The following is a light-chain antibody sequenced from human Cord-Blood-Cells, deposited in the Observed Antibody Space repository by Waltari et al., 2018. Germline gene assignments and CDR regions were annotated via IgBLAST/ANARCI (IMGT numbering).Light chain of an antibody. J-gene: IGLJ1*01. Sequence: QSALTQPASVSGSPGQSITISCTGTSSDVGSYNLVSWYQQHPGKAPKLMIYEGSKRPSGVSNRFSRSKSGNTASLTISGLQAEDEADYYCCSYAGSSTFFGTGTKVTVL. CDR2: EGS. CDR1: SSDVGSYNL. V-gene: IGLV2-23*03. CDR3: CSYAGSSTF.